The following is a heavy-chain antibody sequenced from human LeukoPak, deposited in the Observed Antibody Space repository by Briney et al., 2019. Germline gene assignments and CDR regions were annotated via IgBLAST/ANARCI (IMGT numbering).Heavy chain of an antibody. Sequence: QAGGSLRLSCAASGFTFSSYWMHRVRQVPGKGLVWVSRIATDGSSTTYADYVKGRFTISRDNSKNTLYLQMNSLRAEDTAVYYCAKDLSPGYSQTDYWGQGTLVTVSS. J-gene: IGHJ4*02. CDR3: AKDLSPGYSQTDY. V-gene: IGHV3-74*01. D-gene: IGHD6-13*01. CDR2: IATDGSST. CDR1: GFTFSSYW.